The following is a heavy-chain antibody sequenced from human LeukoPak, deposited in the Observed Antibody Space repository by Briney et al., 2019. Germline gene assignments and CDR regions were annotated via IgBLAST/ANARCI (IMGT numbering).Heavy chain of an antibody. CDR3: ARGYYDSSGPLDY. CDR1: GYTFTGYY. D-gene: IGHD3-22*01. Sequence: ASVKVSCKASGYTFTGYYMHWVRQAPGQGLEWMGWINPNSGGTNYAQKFQGRVTMTRDTSISTAYMELRSLRSDDTAVYYCARGYYDSSGPLDYWGQGTLVTVSS. J-gene: IGHJ4*02. CDR2: INPNSGGT. V-gene: IGHV1-2*02.